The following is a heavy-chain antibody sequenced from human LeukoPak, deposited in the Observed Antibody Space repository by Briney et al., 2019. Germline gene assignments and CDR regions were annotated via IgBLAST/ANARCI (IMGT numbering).Heavy chain of an antibody. CDR1: GFTFSSYG. J-gene: IGHJ4*02. CDR2: IRYDGRNK. D-gene: IGHD3-9*01. Sequence: GGSLRLSCAASGFTFSSYGMHWVRQAPGKGLDWVAFIRYDGRNKYYADSVKGRFTISRDNSKNTLYLQMNSLRAEDTAMYYCANGPHYNILTGFYKVRSHLDYWGQGTLVTVSS. CDR3: ANGPHYNILTGFYKVRSHLDY. V-gene: IGHV3-30*02.